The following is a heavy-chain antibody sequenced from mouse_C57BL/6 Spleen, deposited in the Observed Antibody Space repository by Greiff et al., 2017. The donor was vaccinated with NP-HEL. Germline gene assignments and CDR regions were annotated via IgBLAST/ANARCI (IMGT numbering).Heavy chain of an antibody. CDR1: GYTFTDYE. J-gene: IGHJ2*01. V-gene: IGHV1-15*01. CDR2: IDPETGGT. Sequence: VQLQQSGAELVRPGASVTLSCKASGYTFTDYEMHWVKQTPVHGLEWIGAIDPETGGTAYNQKFKGKAILTADKSTSTGYMELRSLTAEDSAVYYCTREETRYFDYWGQGTTVTVSS. CDR3: TREETRYFDY.